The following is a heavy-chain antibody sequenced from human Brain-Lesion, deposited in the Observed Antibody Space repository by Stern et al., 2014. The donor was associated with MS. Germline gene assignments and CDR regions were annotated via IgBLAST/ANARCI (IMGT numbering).Heavy chain of an antibody. CDR3: AKDKKDSSGWNLYFYGMDV. V-gene: IGHV3-33*06. CDR2: IRADGTKK. CDR1: GFTFSSYA. Sequence: VQLVEPGGGVAKPGRSLRLSCAASGFTFSSYAMYWVRQAPGKGLEWMAGIRADGTKKNYIEYVKGRFTIARDNSKNRLSLQMTSQRDEDTAVYYCAKDKKDSSGWNLYFYGMDVWGQGTTVIVSS. J-gene: IGHJ6*02. D-gene: IGHD6-19*01.